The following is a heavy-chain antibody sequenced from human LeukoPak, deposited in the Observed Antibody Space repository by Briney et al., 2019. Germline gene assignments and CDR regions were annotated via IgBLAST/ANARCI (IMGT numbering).Heavy chain of an antibody. CDR1: GYTFTGYY. Sequence: ASVKVSCKASGYTFTGYYMHWVRQAPGQGLGWMGWINPNSGGTNYAQKFQGRVTMTRDTSISTAYMELSRLRSDDTAVYYCARSRRTTGTTFHDYWGQGTLVTVSS. CDR3: ARSRRTTGTTFHDY. CDR2: INPNSGGT. J-gene: IGHJ4*02. V-gene: IGHV1-2*02. D-gene: IGHD1-1*01.